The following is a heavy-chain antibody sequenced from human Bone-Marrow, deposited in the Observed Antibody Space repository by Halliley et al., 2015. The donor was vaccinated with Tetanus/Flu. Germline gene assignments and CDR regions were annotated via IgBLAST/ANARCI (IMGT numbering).Heavy chain of an antibody. CDR3: ARDRMVWLLSEPPLPEHYCIEL. CDR2: IYHSGDS. D-gene: IGHD5-18*01. J-gene: IGHJ6*02. Sequence: TLSLTCTVIGGSVDGGDYYWNWIRKLPGKGLERIGHIYHSGDSSYNPSLKSRVTISLDTSKSQLSLKLTSVTAADTAVYYCARDRMVWLLSEPPLPEHYCIELWGQGTTVTVSS. V-gene: IGHV4-31*03. CDR1: GGSVDGGDYY.